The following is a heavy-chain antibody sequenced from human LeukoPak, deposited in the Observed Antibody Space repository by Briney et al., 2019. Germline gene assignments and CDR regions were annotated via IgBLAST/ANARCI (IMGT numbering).Heavy chain of an antibody. J-gene: IGHJ4*02. D-gene: IGHD3-9*01. CDR3: AKANYDILTGYGEFDY. V-gene: IGHV3-23*01. Sequence: GGSLRLSCAVSGFTFSTYAMSWVRQAPGKGLEWVSVISGSGGSTYYADSVKGRFTISRDNFKNSLYLQMNSLRAEDTAVYYCAKANYDILTGYGEFDYWGQGTLVTVSS. CDR2: ISGSGGST. CDR1: GFTFSTYA.